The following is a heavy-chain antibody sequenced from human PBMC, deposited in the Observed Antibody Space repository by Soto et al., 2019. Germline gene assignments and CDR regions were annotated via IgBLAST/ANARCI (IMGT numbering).Heavy chain of an antibody. D-gene: IGHD4-4*01. CDR3: ARADSTSRFYFDY. CDR1: GGSISIGGYS. CDR2: IYHSGST. Sequence: LSRTCAVSGGSISIGGYSWSWIRQPPGKGLEWIGYIYHSGSTYYNPSLKSRVTISVDRSKNQFSLKLSSVTAADTAVYYCARADSTSRFYFDYWGQGTLVTVSS. V-gene: IGHV4-30-2*01. J-gene: IGHJ4*02.